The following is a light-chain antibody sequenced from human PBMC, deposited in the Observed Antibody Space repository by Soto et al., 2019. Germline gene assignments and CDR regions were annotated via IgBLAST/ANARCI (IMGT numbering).Light chain of an antibody. CDR3: QQSYSAYT. J-gene: IGKJ2*01. V-gene: IGKV1-39*01. Sequence: DIQMTQSPSSLSASVGDRVTFICRAIQFISNYLNWYQQKPGKAPKLLIYAASHLRSGVPSRFSGSASGTDFTLTISRLQPDDFATYYCQQSYSAYTFGQGTRLEIK. CDR2: AAS. CDR1: QFISNY.